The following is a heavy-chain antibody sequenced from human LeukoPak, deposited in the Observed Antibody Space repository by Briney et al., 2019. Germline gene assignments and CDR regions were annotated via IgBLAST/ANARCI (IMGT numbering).Heavy chain of an antibody. J-gene: IGHJ4*02. D-gene: IGHD3-3*01. CDR3: ATRADDNDFPYFDF. CDR2: IYRGSDR. V-gene: IGHV3-66*01. CDR1: GLTVGSKY. Sequence: GVSLRLFCAASGLTVGSKYMVWVRQASGKGLEWVSVIYRGSDRYYADSVRCRFTVSRDISQNTLYLQMNRLRVEDTAVYYCATRADDNDFPYFDFWGQGTLVLVSS.